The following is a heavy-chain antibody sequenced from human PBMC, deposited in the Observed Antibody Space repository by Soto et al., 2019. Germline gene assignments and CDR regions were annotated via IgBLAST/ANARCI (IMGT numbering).Heavy chain of an antibody. D-gene: IGHD2-21*01. V-gene: IGHV4-59*01. Sequence: PSETLSLTCTVSGGSIISYYWSWIRQPPGKGLEWIGYINYSGGTNYNPSLTSRVTMSIATSKSQFSLTLTSVTAADTAVYYCATISIRRGYYFDYWGQGNLVTVSS. CDR1: GGSIISYY. CDR3: ATISIRRGYYFDY. J-gene: IGHJ4*02. CDR2: INYSGGT.